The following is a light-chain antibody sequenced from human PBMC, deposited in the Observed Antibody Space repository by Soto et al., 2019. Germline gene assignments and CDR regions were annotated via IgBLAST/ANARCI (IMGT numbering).Light chain of an antibody. J-gene: IGKJ1*01. Sequence: EILLTQSPSTLSASPGDRVTLTCRASQSVSSYLAWYQQKPGQAPKLLIYDASSRASGVPGRFSGSGSGTEFTLTISSLQSEDFAAYYCQQYNSYPCTFGQGTKVDIK. CDR2: DAS. V-gene: IGKV1-5*03. CDR3: QQYNSYPCT. CDR1: QSVSSY.